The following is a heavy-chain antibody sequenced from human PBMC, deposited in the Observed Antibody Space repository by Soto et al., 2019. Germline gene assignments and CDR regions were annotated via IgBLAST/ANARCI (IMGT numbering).Heavy chain of an antibody. V-gene: IGHV3-21*01. J-gene: IGHJ3*02. CDR1: GFTFSSYS. CDR3: ASIGPQYYYDSSGYYHEDAFDI. CDR2: ISSSSSYI. D-gene: IGHD3-22*01. Sequence: GGSLRLSCAASGFTFSSYSMNWVRQAPGKGLGWVSSISSSSSYIYYADSVKGRFTISRDNAKNSLYLQMNSLRAEDTAVYYCASIGPQYYYDSSGYYHEDAFDIWGQGTMVTVSS.